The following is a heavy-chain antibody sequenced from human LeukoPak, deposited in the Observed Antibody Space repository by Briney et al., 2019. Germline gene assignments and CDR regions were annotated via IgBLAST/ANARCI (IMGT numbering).Heavy chain of an antibody. D-gene: IGHD3-16*02. Sequence: GGSLRLSCAASGFTFSSYEMNWVRQAPGKGLEWVANIKQDGSEKYYVGSVKGRFTISRDNAKNSLYLQMNSLRAEDTAVYYCARIRLGELSRFDAFDIWGQGTMVTVSS. J-gene: IGHJ3*02. V-gene: IGHV3-7*01. CDR2: IKQDGSEK. CDR3: ARIRLGELSRFDAFDI. CDR1: GFTFSSYE.